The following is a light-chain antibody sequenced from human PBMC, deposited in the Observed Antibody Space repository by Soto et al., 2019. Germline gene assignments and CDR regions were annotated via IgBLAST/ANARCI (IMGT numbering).Light chain of an antibody. Sequence: QSALTQPASVSGSPGQSITISCTGTSSDVGSYNLVSWCQHHPGTANKLIIYEVTKRPSGVSNSFSASKSGKAASLTISGLQAEDDADYYCCSYAPTRNSYVFGSGTKVTVL. CDR3: CSYAPTRNSYV. V-gene: IGLV2-23*02. CDR2: EVT. J-gene: IGLJ1*01. CDR1: SSDVGSYNL.